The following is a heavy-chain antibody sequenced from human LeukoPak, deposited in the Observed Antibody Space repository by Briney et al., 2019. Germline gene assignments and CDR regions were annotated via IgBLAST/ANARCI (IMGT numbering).Heavy chain of an antibody. D-gene: IGHD1-26*01. CDR2: IYYSGST. CDR3: VKVGSYWDFDF. J-gene: IGHJ4*02. V-gene: IGHV4-39*01. Sequence: PSETLSLTCTVSGGSISSSSYYWGWIRQPPGKGLEWIGSIYYSGSTYYNPSLKSRVTIFVDTSKNQFSLKLSSVTAADTAMYYCVKVGSYWDFDFWGQGTLVTVSS. CDR1: GGSISSSSYY.